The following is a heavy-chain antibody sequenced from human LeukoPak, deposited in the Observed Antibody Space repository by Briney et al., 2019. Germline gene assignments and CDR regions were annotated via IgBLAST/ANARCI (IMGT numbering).Heavy chain of an antibody. CDR1: GFTFSSYS. V-gene: IGHV3-48*02. CDR3: ASSGSYRFDF. J-gene: IGHJ4*02. D-gene: IGHD1-26*01. CDR2: ITASGTAM. Sequence: GGSLRLSCAASGFTFSSYSMNWVRQAPGKGLEWVSHITASGTAMFYADSVKGRFTISRDNAKNSLYLQMNSLRDEDTAVYYCASSGSYRFDFWGQGTLVTVSS.